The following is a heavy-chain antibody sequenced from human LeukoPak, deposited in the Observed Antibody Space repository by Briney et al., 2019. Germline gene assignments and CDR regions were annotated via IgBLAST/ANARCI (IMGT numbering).Heavy chain of an antibody. D-gene: IGHD2-2*01. CDR3: ASVGRNPDIVVVPAAYYFDY. Sequence: SVNVSCKAAGGTFSSYAISWVRQAPRQGLEWMGGIIPIFGTANYAQKFQGRVTITADESTSTAYMELSSLRSEDTAVYYCASVGRNPDIVVVPAAYYFDYWGQGTLVTVSS. CDR1: GGTFSSYA. V-gene: IGHV1-69*01. J-gene: IGHJ4*02. CDR2: IIPIFGTA.